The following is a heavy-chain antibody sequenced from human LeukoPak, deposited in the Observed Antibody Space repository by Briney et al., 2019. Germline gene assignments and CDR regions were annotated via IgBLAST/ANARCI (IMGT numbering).Heavy chain of an antibody. CDR2: INPNSGGT. CDR1: GYTFTGYY. V-gene: IGHV1-2*02. CDR3: ARDLTPYYYGSGSYYMDV. J-gene: IGHJ6*03. D-gene: IGHD3-10*01. Sequence: ASVKVSCKASGYTFTGYYMHWVRQAPGQGLEWMGWINPNSGGTNYAQKFQGRVTITRDTSISTAYMELSRLRSDDTAVYYCARDLTPYYYGSGSYYMDVWGKGTTVTVSS.